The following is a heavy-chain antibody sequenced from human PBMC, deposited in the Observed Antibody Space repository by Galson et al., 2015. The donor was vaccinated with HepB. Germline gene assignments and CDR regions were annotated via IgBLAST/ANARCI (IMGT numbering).Heavy chain of an antibody. Sequence: SGFTFSSFGMHWVRQAPGKGLEWVAVISYDGSNKYYADSVQGRFTISRDNSKNTLSLQMNSLRAEDTAVYYCAKDLRWRYSSSSSFDYWGQGTLVTVSS. D-gene: IGHD6-6*01. CDR1: GFTFSSFG. CDR3: AKDLRWRYSSSSSFDY. V-gene: IGHV3-30*18. J-gene: IGHJ4*02. CDR2: ISYDGSNK.